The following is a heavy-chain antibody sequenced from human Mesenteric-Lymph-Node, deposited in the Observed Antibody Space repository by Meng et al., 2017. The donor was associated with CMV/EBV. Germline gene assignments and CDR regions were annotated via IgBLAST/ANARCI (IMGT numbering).Heavy chain of an antibody. Sequence: SETLSLTCTVSGGSISSYYWSWIRQPPGKGLEWIGYIYYSGSTNYNPSLKSRVTISVDTPKNQFSLKLSSVTAADTAVYYCARGPYYDFWSGYLEGNYYYYGMDVWGQGTTVTVSS. D-gene: IGHD3-3*01. CDR1: GGSISSYY. V-gene: IGHV4-59*01. J-gene: IGHJ6*02. CDR2: IYYSGST. CDR3: ARGPYYDFWSGYLEGNYYYYGMDV.